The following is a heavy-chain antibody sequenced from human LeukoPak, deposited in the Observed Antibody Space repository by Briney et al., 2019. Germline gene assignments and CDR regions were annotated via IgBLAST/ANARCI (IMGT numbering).Heavy chain of an antibody. CDR1: GFTFSDYY. CDR2: ISTSGSTE. Sequence: GGSLRLSCAASGFTFSDYYMSWIRQAPGKGLEWVSHISTSGSTEYYADSVKGRFTISRDNSKNTLYLQMNSLRAEDTAVYYCARDRLLNYYFDYWGQGTLVTVSS. V-gene: IGHV3-11*04. CDR3: ARDRLLNYYFDY. J-gene: IGHJ4*02.